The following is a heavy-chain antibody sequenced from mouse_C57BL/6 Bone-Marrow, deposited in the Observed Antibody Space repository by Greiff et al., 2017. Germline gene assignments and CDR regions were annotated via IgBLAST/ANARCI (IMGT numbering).Heavy chain of an antibody. D-gene: IGHD4-1*01. CDR3: ATNWDDY. V-gene: IGHV1-82*01. CDR2: IYPGDGDT. CDR1: GYAFSSSW. Sequence: LEESGPELVKPGASVKISCKASGYAFSSSWMNWVKQRPGTGLEWIGRIYPGDGDTNYNGKFKGKATLTADKSSSTAYMQLSSLTSEDSAVYFCATNWDDYWGQGTTLTVSS. J-gene: IGHJ2*01.